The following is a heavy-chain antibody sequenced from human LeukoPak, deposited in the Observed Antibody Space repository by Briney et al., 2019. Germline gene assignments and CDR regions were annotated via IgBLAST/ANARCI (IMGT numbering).Heavy chain of an antibody. Sequence: SSISSSSSYIYYADSVKGRFTISRDNAKNSLYLQMNSLRAEDTAVYYCARDRAAAGGYFDLWGRGTLVTVSS. D-gene: IGHD6-13*01. V-gene: IGHV3-21*01. CDR2: ISSSSSYI. CDR3: ARDRAAAGGYFDL. J-gene: IGHJ2*01.